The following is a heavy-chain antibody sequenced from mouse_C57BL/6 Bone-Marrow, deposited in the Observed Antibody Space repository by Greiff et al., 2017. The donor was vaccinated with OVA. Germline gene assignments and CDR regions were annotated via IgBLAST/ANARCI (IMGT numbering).Heavy chain of an antibody. Sequence: QVQLQQSGAELARPGASVKLSCKASGYTFTSYGISWVKQRTGQGLAWIGEIYPRSGNSSYNEKFKGKAPLTADKSSRTAYMELRSLTSEDSAVYVCARSYYYGSSYVGKTIDYWGQGTTLTVSS. D-gene: IGHD1-1*01. CDR3: ARSYYYGSSYVGKTIDY. CDR1: GYTFTSYG. CDR2: IYPRSGNS. J-gene: IGHJ2*01. V-gene: IGHV1-81*01.